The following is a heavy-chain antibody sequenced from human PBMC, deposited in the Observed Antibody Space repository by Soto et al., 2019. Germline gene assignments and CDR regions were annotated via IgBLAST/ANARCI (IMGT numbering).Heavy chain of an antibody. Sequence: QVQLQQWGAGLLKPSETLSPTCAVYGGSFSGYYWTWIRQPPGKGLEWIGEITHDGNTNYNPSLKSRVTCSVETSKNQFALMLNSVTAADTAIYYCARGNATVGPRFVVVSLPIPVVDKWGQGARVTVSS. J-gene: IGHJ4*02. CDR2: ITHDGNT. V-gene: IGHV4-34*01. CDR1: GGSFSGYY. D-gene: IGHD2-21*01. CDR3: ARGNATVGPRFVVVSLPIPVVDK.